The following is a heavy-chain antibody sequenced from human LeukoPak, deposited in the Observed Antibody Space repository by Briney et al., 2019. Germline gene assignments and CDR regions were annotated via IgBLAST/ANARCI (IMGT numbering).Heavy chain of an antibody. CDR2: IIPIFGTA. CDR1: GGTFSSYA. J-gene: IGHJ4*02. V-gene: IGHV1-69*13. CDR3: ARGHGDYYFDY. Sequence: SVKVSCEASGGTFSSYAITWVRQAPGQGLEWMVGIIPIFGTANYAQKFQGRVTITADESTSTAYMELSSLRSEDTAVYYCARGHGDYYFDYWGQGTLVTVSS. D-gene: IGHD7-27*01.